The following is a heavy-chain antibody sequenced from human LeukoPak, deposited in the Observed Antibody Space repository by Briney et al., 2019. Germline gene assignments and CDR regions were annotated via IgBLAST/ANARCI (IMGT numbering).Heavy chain of an antibody. J-gene: IGHJ3*02. CDR2: IYYSGST. V-gene: IGHV4-31*03. Sequence: PSETLSLTCTVSGGSISSSSYYWGWIRQHPGKGLEWIGYIYYSGSTYYNPSLKSRVTISVDTSKNQFSLKLSSVTAADTAVYYCARGDSSGDHNDAFDTWGQGTMVTASS. CDR3: ARGDSSGDHNDAFDT. D-gene: IGHD6-19*01. CDR1: GGSISSSSYY.